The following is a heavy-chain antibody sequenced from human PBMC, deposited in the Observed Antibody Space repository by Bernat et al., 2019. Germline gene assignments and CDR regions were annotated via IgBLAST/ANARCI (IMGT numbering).Heavy chain of an antibody. V-gene: IGHV4-39*01. CDR1: GGSISSSSYY. J-gene: IGHJ4*02. D-gene: IGHD6-19*01. Sequence: QLQLQESGPGLVKPSETLSLTCTVSGGSISSSSYYWGWIRQPPGKGLEWIGSIYYSGSTYYNPSLKSRVTISVDTSKNQFSLKLSSVTAADTAVYYCARLSEYSSGWFYFDYWGQGILVTVSS. CDR3: ARLSEYSSGWFYFDY. CDR2: IYYSGST.